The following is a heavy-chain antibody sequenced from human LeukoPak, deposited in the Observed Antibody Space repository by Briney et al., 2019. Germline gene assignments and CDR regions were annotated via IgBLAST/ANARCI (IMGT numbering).Heavy chain of an antibody. CDR2: ISSSSSYR. D-gene: IGHD3-10*01. Sequence: GGSLRLSCAASGFTLSSYSMNWVRQAPGKGLEWVSSISSSSSYRYYADSVKGRFTISRDNAKNSLYLQMNSLRAEDTAVYYCAKDLHYGSADYWGQGTLVTVSS. CDR1: GFTLSSYS. J-gene: IGHJ4*02. CDR3: AKDLHYGSADY. V-gene: IGHV3-21*01.